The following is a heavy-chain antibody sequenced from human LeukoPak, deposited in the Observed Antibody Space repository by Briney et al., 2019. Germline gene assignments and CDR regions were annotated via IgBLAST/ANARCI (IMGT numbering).Heavy chain of an antibody. Sequence: PSETLSLTCTVSGASISSYYWSWIRQPPGKGLEWIGYISYSGSTNYNPSLKSRVTISADTSKNQVSLTLSSVTAADTAVYYCARHPELYFFDYWGQGILVTVSS. CDR3: ARHPELYFFDY. V-gene: IGHV4-59*08. D-gene: IGHD3-10*01. CDR1: GASISSYY. CDR2: ISYSGST. J-gene: IGHJ4*02.